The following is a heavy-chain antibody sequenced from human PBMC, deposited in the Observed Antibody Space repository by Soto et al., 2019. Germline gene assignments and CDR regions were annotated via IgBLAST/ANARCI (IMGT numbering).Heavy chain of an antibody. CDR2: IYYSGST. V-gene: IGHV4-61*08. J-gene: IGHJ4*02. Sequence: LETLPLTCTVSGGSIISGGYYWSWIRKHPGKGLEWIGYIYYSGSTNYNPSLKSRVTISVDTSKNQFSLKLSSVTAADTAVYYCARGRRLDGDYSGHDYWGQGTLVTVSS. D-gene: IGHD4-17*01. CDR1: GGSIISGGYY. CDR3: ARGRRLDGDYSGHDY.